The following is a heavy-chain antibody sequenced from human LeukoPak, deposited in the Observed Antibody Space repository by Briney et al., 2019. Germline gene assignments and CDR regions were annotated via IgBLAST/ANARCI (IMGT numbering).Heavy chain of an antibody. V-gene: IGHV4-61*01. CDR2: IYYSGST. D-gene: IGHD1-26*01. Sequence: PSETLSLTCTVSGASVSSGSYYWSWIRQPPGKGLEWIGYIYYSGSTNYNPSLKSRVTISVDTSKNQFSLKLSSVTAADTAVYYCTRAREGGNDYWGQGTLVTVSS. J-gene: IGHJ4*02. CDR1: GASVSSGSYY. CDR3: TRAREGGNDY.